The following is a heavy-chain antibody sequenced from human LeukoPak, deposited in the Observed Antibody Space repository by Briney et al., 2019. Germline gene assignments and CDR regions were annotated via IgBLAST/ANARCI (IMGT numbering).Heavy chain of an antibody. CDR1: GFTFSSYG. V-gene: IGHV3-30*02. Sequence: GGSLRLSCAASGFTFSSYGMHWVRQAPGKGLEWVAFIRYDGSNKYYADSVKGRFTISRDNSKNTLYLQMNNLRPEDTAVYYCAKDWGIWYIGYDYNLHYWGQGTLVTVSS. J-gene: IGHJ4*02. CDR2: IRYDGSNK. CDR3: AKDWGIWYIGYDYNLHY. D-gene: IGHD5-12*01.